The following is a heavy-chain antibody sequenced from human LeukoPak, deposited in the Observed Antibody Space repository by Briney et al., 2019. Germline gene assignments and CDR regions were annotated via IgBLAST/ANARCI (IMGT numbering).Heavy chain of an antibody. Sequence: GGSLRLSCAASGFTFSSYSMNWVRQAPGKGLEWVSSISSSSSYIYYADSVKGRFTISRDNAKNSLYLQMNSLRAEDTAVYYCARDIAIFGVVDFYYYYMDVWGKGTTVTVSS. V-gene: IGHV3-21*01. CDR2: ISSSSSYI. CDR3: ARDIAIFGVVDFYYYYMDV. J-gene: IGHJ6*03. CDR1: GFTFSSYS. D-gene: IGHD3-3*01.